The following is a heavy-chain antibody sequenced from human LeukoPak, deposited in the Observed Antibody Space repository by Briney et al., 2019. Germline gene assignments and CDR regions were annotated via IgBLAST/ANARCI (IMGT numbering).Heavy chain of an antibody. Sequence: GGSLRLSCAASGFTFSNAWMSWVRQAPGKGLEWVGRIKSKTDGGTTDYAAPVKGRFTISRDDSKNTLYLQMNSLKTEDTAVYYCTTIDNLDYYDSSGHRHFDYWGQGTLVTVSS. CDR1: GFTFSNAW. CDR3: TTIDNLDYYDSSGHRHFDY. V-gene: IGHV3-15*01. J-gene: IGHJ4*02. D-gene: IGHD3-22*01. CDR2: IKSKTDGGTT.